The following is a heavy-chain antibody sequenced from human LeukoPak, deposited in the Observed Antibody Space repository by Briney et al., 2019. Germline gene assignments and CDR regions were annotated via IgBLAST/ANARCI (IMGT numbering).Heavy chain of an antibody. J-gene: IGHJ4*02. D-gene: IGHD3-22*01. Sequence: SETLSLTCIVSGGSISSYYWSWIRQPAGKGLEWIGRIYTSGSTNYNPSLKSRVTMSVDTSKNQFSLKLSSVTAADTAVYYCARVNYDSSGDSYYFDYWGQGTLVTVSS. V-gene: IGHV4-4*07. CDR2: IYTSGST. CDR3: ARVNYDSSGDSYYFDY. CDR1: GGSISSYY.